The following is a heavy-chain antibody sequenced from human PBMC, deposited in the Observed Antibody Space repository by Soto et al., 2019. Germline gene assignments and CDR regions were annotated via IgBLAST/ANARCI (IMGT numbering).Heavy chain of an antibody. Sequence: GGSLRLSCAASGFTFSSYSMNWVRQAPGKGLEWVSSISSSSSYIYYADSVKGRFTISRDNAKNSLYLQMNSLRAEDTAAYYCARVSPYGLTYDYWGQGTLVTVSS. V-gene: IGHV3-21*01. J-gene: IGHJ4*02. CDR3: ARVSPYGLTYDY. CDR1: GFTFSSYS. D-gene: IGHD3-10*01. CDR2: ISSSSSYI.